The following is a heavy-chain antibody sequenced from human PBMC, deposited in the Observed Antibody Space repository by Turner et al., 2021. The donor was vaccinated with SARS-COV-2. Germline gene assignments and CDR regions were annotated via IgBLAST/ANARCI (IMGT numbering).Heavy chain of an antibody. J-gene: IGHJ6*02. Sequence: QVQLVHSGAEVRKPGSSVKVSCRASGGIFSSYVISWVRQAPGQGLEWMGGIIPIFGTANYAQKFQGRVTITADESTSTAYMELSSLRSEDTAVYYCARVYSGSYYGGYYYYGMDVWGQGTTVTVSS. CDR3: ARVYSGSYYGGYYYYGMDV. CDR2: IIPIFGTA. D-gene: IGHD1-26*01. CDR1: GGIFSSYV. V-gene: IGHV1-69*12.